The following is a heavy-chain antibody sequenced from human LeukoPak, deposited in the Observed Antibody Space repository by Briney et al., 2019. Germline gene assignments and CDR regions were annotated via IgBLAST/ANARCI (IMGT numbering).Heavy chain of an antibody. J-gene: IGHJ4*02. CDR1: GFTFSSYG. CDR2: ISYDGSNK. V-gene: IGHV3-30*18. Sequence: GRSLRLSCAASGFTFSSYGMHWVRQAPGKGLEWVAVISYDGSNKYYADSVKGRFTISRDNSKNTLYLQMNSLRAEDTAVYYCAKDPSAPIYDSSGYFDYWGQGTLVTVSS. D-gene: IGHD3-22*01. CDR3: AKDPSAPIYDSSGYFDY.